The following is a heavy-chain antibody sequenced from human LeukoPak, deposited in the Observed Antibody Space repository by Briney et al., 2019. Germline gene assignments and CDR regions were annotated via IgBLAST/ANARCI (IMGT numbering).Heavy chain of an antibody. Sequence: SETLSLTCTVSGGSISSSSYYWGWIRQPPGKGLEWIGSIYYSGSTYYNPSLKSRVTISVDTSKNQFSLKLSSVTAADTAVYYCARTFRILIAAAGYYFDYWGQGTLVTVSS. CDR1: GGSISSSSYY. CDR2: IYYSGST. J-gene: IGHJ4*02. D-gene: IGHD6-13*01. CDR3: ARTFRILIAAAGYYFDY. V-gene: IGHV4-39*07.